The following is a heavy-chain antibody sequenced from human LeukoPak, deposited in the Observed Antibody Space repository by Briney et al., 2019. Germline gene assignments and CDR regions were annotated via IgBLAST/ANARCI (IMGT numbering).Heavy chain of an antibody. D-gene: IGHD4-17*01. CDR3: ARGLLGDYPY. V-gene: IGHV4-31*03. CDR1: GGSISSGGYY. Sequence: SETLSLTCTVSGGSISSGGYYWSWIRQHPGKGLEWIGYIYYSGSTYYNPSLKSRVTISVDTSKNQFSLKLSSVTAADTAVYYCARGLLGDYPYWGQGTLVTVSS. J-gene: IGHJ4*02. CDR2: IYYSGST.